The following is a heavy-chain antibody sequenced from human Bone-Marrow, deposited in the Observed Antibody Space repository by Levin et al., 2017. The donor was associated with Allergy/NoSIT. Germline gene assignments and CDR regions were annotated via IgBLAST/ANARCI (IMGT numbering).Heavy chain of an antibody. D-gene: IGHD3-10*01. J-gene: IGHJ4*02. CDR2: ISSSSSYI. CDR3: ARDCRGESIPFSDY. V-gene: IGHV3-21*01. Sequence: GGSLRLSCAASGFTFSSYSMNWVRQAPGKGLEWVSSISSSSSYIYYADSVKGRFTISRDNAKNSLYLQMNSLRAEDTAVYYCARDCRGESIPFSDYWGQGTLVTVSS. CDR1: GFTFSSYS.